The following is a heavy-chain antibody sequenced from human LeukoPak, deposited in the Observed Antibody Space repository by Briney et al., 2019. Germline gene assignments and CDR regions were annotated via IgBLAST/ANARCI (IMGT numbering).Heavy chain of an antibody. D-gene: IGHD5-24*01. J-gene: IGHJ4*02. CDR3: ATPAFWDGYNSIDY. CDR1: GYTLTELS. V-gene: IGHV1-24*01. Sequence: ASVKVSCKVSGYTLTELSMHWVRQAPGKGLEWMGGFDPEDGETIYAQKFRGRVTMTEDTSTDTAYMELSSLRSEDTAVYYCATPAFWDGYNSIDYWGQGTLVTVSS. CDR2: FDPEDGET.